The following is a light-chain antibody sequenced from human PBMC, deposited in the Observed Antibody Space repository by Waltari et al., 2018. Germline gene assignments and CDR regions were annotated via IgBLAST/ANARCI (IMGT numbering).Light chain of an antibody. CDR2: DDS. CDR3: QVWDTYGDHHI. J-gene: IGLJ2*01. CDR1: NLGGKS. Sequence: SYVLTQPPSMSVAPGQTATITCGGDNLGGKSVHWYQQRPGQAPVLVVYDDSDRPSGIPERISGSNSGNTATLTISRVEAGDEADYYCQVWDTYGDHHIFGGGTKLTVL. V-gene: IGLV3-21*02.